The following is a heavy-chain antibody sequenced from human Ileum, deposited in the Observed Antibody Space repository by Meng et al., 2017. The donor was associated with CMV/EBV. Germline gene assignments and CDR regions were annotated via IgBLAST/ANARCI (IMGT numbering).Heavy chain of an antibody. Sequence: GGSLRLSCVVSGVTCSSYAMSWVRQAPGEGLEWVSGISGSGDSTDYGDSVKGRLTIPRDNSKNTMYLQMNSLRDEDTAMYYCETHMGAYIAAAGGVHWGQGVLVTVPS. CDR3: ETHMGAYIAAAGGVH. J-gene: IGHJ4*02. V-gene: IGHV3-23*01. CDR2: ISGSGDST. CDR1: GVTCSSYA. D-gene: IGHD6-13*01.